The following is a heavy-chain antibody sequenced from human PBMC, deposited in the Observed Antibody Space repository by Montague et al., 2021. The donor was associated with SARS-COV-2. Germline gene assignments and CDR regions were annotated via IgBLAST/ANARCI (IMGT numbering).Heavy chain of an antibody. CDR1: GDSMTSGSYF. J-gene: IGHJ6*02. CDR3: ARDRPESWRISPGLAGLFATVVHSASGMDV. V-gene: IGHV4-61*09. D-gene: IGHD2-8*01. CDR2: IQTSGTS. Sequence: TLSLTCTVSGDSMTSGSYFWTWIRQPAGKGLEWLGHIQTSGTSNYNPSLKGRITMSTDTSRGQFSLELSSVTAADMAVYYCARDRPESWRISPGLAGLFATVVHSASGMDVWGQGTTVTVS.